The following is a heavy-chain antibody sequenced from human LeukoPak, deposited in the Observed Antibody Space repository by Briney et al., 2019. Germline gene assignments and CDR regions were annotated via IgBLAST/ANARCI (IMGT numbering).Heavy chain of an antibody. CDR1: GYTFTSYD. D-gene: IGHD3-9*01. J-gene: IGHJ5*02. V-gene: IGHV1-8*01. Sequence: GASVKVSCKASGYTFTSYDINWVRQATGQGLEWMGWMNPNSGNTGYAQKFQGRVTMTRDTSISTAYMELSSLSSEDTAVYYCARGVRLARRSFHPWGQGTLVTVST. CDR3: ARGVRLARRSFHP. CDR2: MNPNSGNT.